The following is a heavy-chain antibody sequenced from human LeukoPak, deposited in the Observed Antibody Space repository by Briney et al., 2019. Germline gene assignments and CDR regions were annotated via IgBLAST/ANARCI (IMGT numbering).Heavy chain of an antibody. CDR2: IYYRGNT. J-gene: IGHJ6*02. Sequence: PSETLSLTCTVAGGSISSYYWSWIRQHAGKGLEGIGYIYYRGNTNSNPSLKSRLTISVDPSKNQFSLKLSSVTAADTAMYYCTKTSGTDSKYSYYYYYRLDVWGQGTTVTVSS. D-gene: IGHD3-10*01. V-gene: IGHV4-59*01. CDR1: GGSISSYY. CDR3: TKTSGTDSKYSYYYYYRLDV.